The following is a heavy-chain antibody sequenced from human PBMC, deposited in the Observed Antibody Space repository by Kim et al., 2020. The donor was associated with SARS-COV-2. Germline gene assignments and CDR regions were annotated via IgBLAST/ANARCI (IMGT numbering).Heavy chain of an antibody. CDR1: RFTFGSSA. Sequence: GGSLRLSCVGSRFTFGSSAMTWVRQAPGKGLEWVSTIFGIGHGTYYPDSVRGRFIVSRDNFKNTLYLQMDNLRVDDTAIYFCAKNVHVTSVTFLWYFDLWGRGTSVTVSS. CDR2: IFGIGHGT. D-gene: IGHD2-2*01. J-gene: IGHJ2*01. CDR3: AKNVHVTSVTFLWYFDL. V-gene: IGHV3-23*01.